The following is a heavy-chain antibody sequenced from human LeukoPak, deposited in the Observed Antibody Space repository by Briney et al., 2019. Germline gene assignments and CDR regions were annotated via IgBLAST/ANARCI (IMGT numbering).Heavy chain of an antibody. CDR1: GYTFTSYG. CDR3: ARDYDILTGSISFDY. Sequence: ASVKVSCKASGYTFTSYGISWVRQASGQGLEWMGWISAYNGNTNYAQKLQGRVTMTTDTSTSTAYMELRSLRSDDTAVYYCARDYDILTGSISFDYWGQGTLVTVSS. CDR2: ISAYNGNT. J-gene: IGHJ4*02. D-gene: IGHD3-9*01. V-gene: IGHV1-18*04.